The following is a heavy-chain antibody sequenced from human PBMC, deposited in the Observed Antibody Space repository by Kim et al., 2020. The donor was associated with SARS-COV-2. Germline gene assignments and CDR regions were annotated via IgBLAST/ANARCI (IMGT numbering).Heavy chain of an antibody. D-gene: IGHD2-8*01. CDR2: ISSSSSTI. CDR3: ARDSVYWVGHYFDY. V-gene: IGHV3-48*02. Sequence: GGSLRLSCAASGFTFSSYSMNWVRQAPGKGLEWVSYISSSSSTIYCADSVKGRFTISRDNAKNSLYLQMNSLRDEDTAVYYCARDSVYWVGHYFDYWGQGTLVTVSS. J-gene: IGHJ4*02. CDR1: GFTFSSYS.